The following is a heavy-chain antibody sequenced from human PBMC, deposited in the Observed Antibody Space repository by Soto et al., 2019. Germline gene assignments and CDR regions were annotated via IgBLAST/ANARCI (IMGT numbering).Heavy chain of an antibody. J-gene: IGHJ6*02. CDR2: IYYSGSA. V-gene: IGHV4-39*01. CDR3: ATYSSPALYYYGMDV. D-gene: IGHD6-13*01. CDR1: GGSISSSSYY. Sequence: PSETLSLTCTVSGGSISSSSYYWGWIRQPPGKGLEWIGSIYYSGSAYYNPSLKSRVTISVDTSKNQFSLKLSSVTAADTAVYYCATYSSPALYYYGMDVWGQGTTVT.